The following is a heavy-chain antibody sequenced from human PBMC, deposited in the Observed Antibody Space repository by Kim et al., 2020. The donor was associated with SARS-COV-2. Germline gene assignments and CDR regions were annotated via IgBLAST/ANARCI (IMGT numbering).Heavy chain of an antibody. CDR2: INPGGGST. D-gene: IGHD3-16*01. CDR1: GYTFTSYY. V-gene: IGHV1-46*01. Sequence: ASVKVSCKASGYTFTSYYINWVRQAPGQGLEWMGIINPGGGSTSYAQKFQGRVTMTTDTSTSTVYMELSGLRSEDTAVYYCARVWAQGEMSFWGQGTLGT. CDR3: ARVWAQGEMSF. J-gene: IGHJ4*02.